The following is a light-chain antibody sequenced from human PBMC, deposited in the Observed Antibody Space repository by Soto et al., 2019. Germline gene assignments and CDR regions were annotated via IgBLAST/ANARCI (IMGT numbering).Light chain of an antibody. CDR1: QSISSW. J-gene: IGKJ4*01. V-gene: IGKV1-5*03. CDR3: QQYGSSPT. CDR2: KAS. Sequence: DIQMTQSTSTLSASVGDRVTITCRASQSISSWLAWYQQKPGKAPKLLIYKASSLESGVPSRFSGSGSGTDFTLTISRLEPTDLAVYYCQQYGSSPTFGGGTKVDIK.